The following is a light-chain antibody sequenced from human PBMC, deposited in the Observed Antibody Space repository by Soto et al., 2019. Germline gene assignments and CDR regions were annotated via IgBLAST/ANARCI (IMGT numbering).Light chain of an antibody. J-gene: IGKJ1*01. CDR3: QQYNRWPPWT. CDR2: GAS. Sequence: EVVMTQSPATLSVSPGERATLSCRASQSVSSSLAWYQQKPGQAPRLLIYGASTRATGITVRFSGSGSGTDFTLTISSLQSEDFAVYYCQQYNRWPPWTFGQGTNVEIK. V-gene: IGKV3-15*01. CDR1: QSVSSS.